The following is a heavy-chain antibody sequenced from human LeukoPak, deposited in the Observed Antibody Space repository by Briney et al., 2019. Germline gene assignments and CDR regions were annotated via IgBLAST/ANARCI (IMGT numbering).Heavy chain of an antibody. Sequence: GSLRLSCAASGFTFSSFGMHWVRQAPGKGLEWVAVIWYDESKEYYADSVKGRFTISRDTSKNTLYLQMNSLRVEDTAVYYCVRDGGSGIDYWGQGSPVTVAS. CDR2: IWYDESKE. CDR1: GFTFSSFG. CDR3: VRDGGSGIDY. D-gene: IGHD3-3*01. J-gene: IGHJ4*02. V-gene: IGHV3-33*01.